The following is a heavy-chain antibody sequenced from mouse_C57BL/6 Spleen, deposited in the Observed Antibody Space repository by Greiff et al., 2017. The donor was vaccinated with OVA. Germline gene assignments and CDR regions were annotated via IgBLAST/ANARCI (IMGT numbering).Heavy chain of an antibody. CDR2: ILPGSGST. CDR1: GYTFTGYW. D-gene: IGHD1-1*01. V-gene: IGHV1-9*01. J-gene: IGHJ4*01. Sequence: VQLQQSGAELMKPGASVKLSCKATGYTFTGYWIEWVKQRPGHGLEWIGEILPGSGSTNYNEKFKGKATFTADTSSNTAYMQLSSLTTEDSAIYYCARWVITTVVAPYAMDYWGQGTSVTVSS. CDR3: ARWVITTVVAPYAMDY.